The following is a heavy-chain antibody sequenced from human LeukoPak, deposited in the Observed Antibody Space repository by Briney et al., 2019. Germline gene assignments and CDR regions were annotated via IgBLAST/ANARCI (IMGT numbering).Heavy chain of an antibody. Sequence: PTETLSLTCAVYGGSFSGYYWSWIRQPPGKGLEWIGYIYYSGSTNYNPSLKSRVTISVDTSKNQFSLKLSSVTAADTAVYYCARLSGYYDSSGYYSAWYFDLWGRGTLVTVSS. CDR2: IYYSGST. CDR3: ARLSGYYDSSGYYSAWYFDL. D-gene: IGHD3-22*01. J-gene: IGHJ2*01. V-gene: IGHV4-59*08. CDR1: GGSFSGYY.